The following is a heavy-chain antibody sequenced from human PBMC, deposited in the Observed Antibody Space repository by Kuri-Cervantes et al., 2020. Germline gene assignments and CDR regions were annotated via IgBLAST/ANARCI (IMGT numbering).Heavy chain of an antibody. CDR3: ARPFTIAVGGLGY. CDR1: GFTFSSYS. Sequence: GESLKISCAASGFTFSSYSMNWVRQAPGKGLEWVSYISSSSSTIYYADSVKGRFTISRDNAKNSLYLQMNSLRAEDTALYYCARPFTIAVGGLGYWGQGTLVTVSS. D-gene: IGHD6-19*01. J-gene: IGHJ4*02. V-gene: IGHV3-48*04. CDR2: ISSSSSTI.